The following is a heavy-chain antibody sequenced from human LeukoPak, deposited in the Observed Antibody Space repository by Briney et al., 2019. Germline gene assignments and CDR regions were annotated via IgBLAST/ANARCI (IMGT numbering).Heavy chain of an antibody. CDR2: ISAYNGNT. CDR1: GGTFSSYA. J-gene: IGHJ1*01. D-gene: IGHD4-17*01. V-gene: IGHV1-18*01. CDR3: ARGMTTVTPGHFQH. Sequence: ASVKVSCKASGGTFSSYAISWVRQAPGQGLEWMGWISAYNGNTNYAQKLQGRVTMTTDTSTSTAYMELRSLRSDDTAVYYCARGMTTVTPGHFQHWGQGTLVTVSS.